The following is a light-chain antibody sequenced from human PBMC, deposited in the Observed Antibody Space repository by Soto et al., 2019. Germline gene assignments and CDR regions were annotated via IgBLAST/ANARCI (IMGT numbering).Light chain of an antibody. J-gene: IGKJ4*01. CDR3: QQYNNWPPRLT. CDR2: GAS. Sequence: EVVLTQSPGTLSLSPGERATLSCRASQSVSSNYVAWYQQIPGQTPRLLIYGASSRATGIPDRFSGSGSGTDFTLTISSLQSEDFAVYYCQQYNNWPPRLTFGGGTKVDIK. CDR1: QSVSSNY. V-gene: IGKV3-20*01.